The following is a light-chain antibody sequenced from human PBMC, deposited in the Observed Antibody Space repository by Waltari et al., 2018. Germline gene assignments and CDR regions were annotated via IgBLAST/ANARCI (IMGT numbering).Light chain of an antibody. J-gene: IGKJ2*01. Sequence: DIQMTQSQSSLSASVGDRVTITCRASPSISSYLNWYQQKPGKAPNHLIYTASLQSGVPSRFSGSGSGTDFTLTISSLQPEDFATYYCQQSYSTPYTFGQGTKLEIK. CDR1: PSISSY. V-gene: IGKV1-39*01. CDR2: TAS. CDR3: QQSYSTPYT.